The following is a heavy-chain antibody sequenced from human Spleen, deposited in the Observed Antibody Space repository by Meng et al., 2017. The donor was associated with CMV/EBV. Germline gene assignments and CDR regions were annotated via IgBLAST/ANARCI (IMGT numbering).Heavy chain of an antibody. Sequence: CKASAYTFTGSYMHWVRQAPGQGLEWMGWIDPNSGDTNFAQKFQGRVTVTRDTSIYTAYMDLSRLRSDDTAVYYCAREKWLEYYFDYWGQGTLVTVSS. CDR2: IDPNSGDT. J-gene: IGHJ4*02. CDR3: AREKWLEYYFDY. CDR1: AYTFTGSY. V-gene: IGHV1-2*02. D-gene: IGHD6-19*01.